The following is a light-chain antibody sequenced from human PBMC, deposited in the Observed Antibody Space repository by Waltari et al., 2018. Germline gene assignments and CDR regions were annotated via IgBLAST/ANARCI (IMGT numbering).Light chain of an antibody. Sequence: QSALTQPASVSGSPGQSITISCTGTSSDVGAYKSVSWYQQHHGKVPKLMIYEVSNRPSGVSNRFSGSKSGNTASLTISGLQAEDEADYYCSSFSSSSTVVFGGGTKLTVL. CDR1: SSDVGAYKS. J-gene: IGLJ2*01. CDR3: SSFSSSSTVV. V-gene: IGLV2-14*01. CDR2: EVS.